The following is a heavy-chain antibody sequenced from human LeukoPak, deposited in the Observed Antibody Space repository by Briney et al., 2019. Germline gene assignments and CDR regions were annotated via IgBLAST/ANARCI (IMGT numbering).Heavy chain of an antibody. CDR1: GGSISTYY. Sequence: SETLSLTCTVSGGSISTYYWSWIRQPPGKGLEWIGYIYYSGSTNYNPSLKSRVTISVDTSKNQFSLKLSSVTAADTAVYYCARANTAMVWDAFDIWGQGTMITVSS. J-gene: IGHJ3*02. D-gene: IGHD5-18*01. CDR2: IYYSGST. CDR3: ARANTAMVWDAFDI. V-gene: IGHV4-59*01.